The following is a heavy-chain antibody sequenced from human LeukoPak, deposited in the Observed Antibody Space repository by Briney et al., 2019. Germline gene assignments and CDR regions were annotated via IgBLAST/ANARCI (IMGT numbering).Heavy chain of an antibody. Sequence: GRSLRFSCAASGFTFSSYGMHWVRQAPGKELEWVAVISYDGSNKYYADSVKGRFTISRDNSKNTLYLQMNSLRAEDTAVYYCAKDDTGGSCYHRGQGTLVTVSS. V-gene: IGHV3-30*18. D-gene: IGHD2-15*01. CDR2: ISYDGSNK. J-gene: IGHJ4*02. CDR1: GFTFSSYG. CDR3: AKDDTGGSCYH.